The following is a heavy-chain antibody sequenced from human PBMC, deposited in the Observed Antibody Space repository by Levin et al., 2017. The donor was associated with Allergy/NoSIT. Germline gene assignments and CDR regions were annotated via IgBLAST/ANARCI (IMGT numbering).Heavy chain of an antibody. Sequence: PGGSLRLSCAASGFTFSSYSMNWVRQAPGKGLEWVSYISSSSSTIYYADSVKGRFTISRDNAKNSLYLQMNSLRDEDTAVYYCARVGCSGGSCYSYYYYYYGMDVWGQGTTVTVSS. CDR2: ISSSSSTI. CDR1: GFTFSSYS. CDR3: ARVGCSGGSCYSYYYYYYGMDV. J-gene: IGHJ6*02. D-gene: IGHD2-15*01. V-gene: IGHV3-48*02.